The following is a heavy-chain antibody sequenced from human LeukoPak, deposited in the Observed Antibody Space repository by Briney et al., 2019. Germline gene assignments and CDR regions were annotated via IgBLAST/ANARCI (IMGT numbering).Heavy chain of an antibody. CDR1: GFTFSSYS. CDR3: ATRRGGGPYYFDY. J-gene: IGHJ4*02. Sequence: PGRSLRLSCAASGFTFSSYSMNWVRQAPGKGLEWVSYISSSSSTIYYADSVRGRFTISRDNSKNTLYLQMNSLRAEDTAVYYCATRRGGGPYYFDYWGQGTLVTVSS. D-gene: IGHD2-15*01. V-gene: IGHV3-48*01. CDR2: ISSSSSTI.